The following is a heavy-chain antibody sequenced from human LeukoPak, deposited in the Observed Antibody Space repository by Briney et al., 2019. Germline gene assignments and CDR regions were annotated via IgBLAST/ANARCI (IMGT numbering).Heavy chain of an antibody. V-gene: IGHV1-69*04. CDR1: GGTLNTYA. CDR3: ATDSTYYHDSSGYSFAH. CDR2: IIPVLSIL. Sequence: ASVKVSCKASGGTLNTYAISWVRQAPGLGLEWMGRIIPVLSILNYAQKFQGRVTITADKSTSTTYMELSGLRSEDTAVYYCATDSTYYHDSSGYSFAHWGQGTLVTVSS. J-gene: IGHJ4*02. D-gene: IGHD3-22*01.